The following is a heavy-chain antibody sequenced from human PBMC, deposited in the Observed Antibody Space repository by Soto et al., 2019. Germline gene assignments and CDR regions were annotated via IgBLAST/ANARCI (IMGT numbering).Heavy chain of an antibody. CDR1: GGSISSSSYY. V-gene: IGHV4-39*01. J-gene: IGHJ2*01. CDR3: ARQSGNYDSRDYYAPDYWYFDL. D-gene: IGHD3-22*01. CDR2: IYYSGST. Sequence: QLQLQESGPGLVKPSETLSLTCTVSGGSISSSSYYWGWIRQPPGKGLEWIGSIYYSGSTYYNPSLKSRVTISVDTSKNQFSLKLSSVTAADTAVYYCARQSGNYDSRDYYAPDYWYFDLWGRGTLVTVSS.